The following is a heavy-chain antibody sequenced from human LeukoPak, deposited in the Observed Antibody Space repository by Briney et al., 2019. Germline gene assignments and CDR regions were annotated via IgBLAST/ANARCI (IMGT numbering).Heavy chain of an antibody. CDR3: ARVGALYHDAFDI. V-gene: IGHV4-59*01. D-gene: IGHD2-2*02. J-gene: IGHJ3*02. CDR1: GGSISSYY. CDR2: IYYSGST. Sequence: SETLSLTCTVSGGSISSYYWSWIRQPPGKGLEWIGYIYYSGSTNYNPSLKSRVTISVDTSKNQFSLKLSSVTAADTAVYYCARVGALYHDAFDIWGQGTMVTVSS.